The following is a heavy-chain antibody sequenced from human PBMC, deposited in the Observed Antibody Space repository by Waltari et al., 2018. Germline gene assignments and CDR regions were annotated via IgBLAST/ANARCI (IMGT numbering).Heavy chain of an antibody. Sequence: QVQLQESGPGLVKPSETLSLTCAVSGYSISSGYYWGWIRQPPGKGLEWIGSIYHSGSTYYNPSLKSRVTISVDTSKNQFSLKLSSVTAADTAVYYCAREKDIVVVVAAAGGYYMDVWGKGTTVTVS. D-gene: IGHD2-15*01. CDR2: IYHSGST. CDR1: GYSISSGYY. CDR3: AREKDIVVVVAAAGGYYMDV. V-gene: IGHV4-38-2*02. J-gene: IGHJ6*03.